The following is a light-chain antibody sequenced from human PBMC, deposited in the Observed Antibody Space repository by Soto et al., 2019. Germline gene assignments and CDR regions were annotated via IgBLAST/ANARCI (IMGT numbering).Light chain of an antibody. CDR2: EVS. V-gene: IGLV2-8*01. CDR1: SSDFGGYNY. J-gene: IGLJ1*01. CDR3: SSYSGTNYQYV. Sequence: QSALTQPPSASGSFGQSVTISCTGTSSDFGGYNYVSWYQQHPGKAPKLMIYEVSERPSGVPDRFSGSKSGNTASLTVSGLQADDEADYYCSSYSGTNYQYVFGTGTKVTVL.